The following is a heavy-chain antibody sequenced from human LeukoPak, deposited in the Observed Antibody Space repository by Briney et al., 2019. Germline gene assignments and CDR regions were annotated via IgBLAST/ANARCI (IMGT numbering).Heavy chain of an antibody. CDR1: GGSISSSNW. V-gene: IGHV4-4*02. J-gene: IGHJ4*02. CDR2: IYYSGST. CDR3: ARWDFLFDY. Sequence: SGTLSLTCAVSGGSISSSNWWSWVRQPPGKGTEWIGSIYYSGSTYYNPSLKSRVTISVDTSKNQLSLKLSSVTAADTAVYYCARWDFLFDYWGQGTLVTVSS. D-gene: IGHD3-3*01.